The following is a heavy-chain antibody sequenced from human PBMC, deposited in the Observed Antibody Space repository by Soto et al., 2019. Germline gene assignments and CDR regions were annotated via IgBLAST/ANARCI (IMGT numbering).Heavy chain of an antibody. CDR1: GGSSSNNY. D-gene: IGHD3-10*01. CDR2: ISPSGTT. J-gene: IGHJ4*02. CDR3: ATSLWFGTQPEI. Sequence: SETLSLTCAVYGGSSSNNYWTWFHQPPGKGLEWIGEISPSGTTKYIPSLKSRGTISVDTSRKQFFLKVTSVSAADTAVYYCATSLWFGTQPEIWGPGTLVTVSS. V-gene: IGHV4-34*01.